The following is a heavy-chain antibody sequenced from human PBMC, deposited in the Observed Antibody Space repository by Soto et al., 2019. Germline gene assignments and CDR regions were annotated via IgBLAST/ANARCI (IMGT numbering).Heavy chain of an antibody. Sequence: SETLSLTCTVSGGSISSGDYYWSWIRQPPGKGLEWIGYIYYSGSTYYNPSLKSRVTISVDTSKNQFSLKLSYVNAADTAVYYCERGGGSIAAIQRSDPRGQGNMVTVYS. CDR3: ERGGGSIAAIQRSDP. D-gene: IGHD6-6*01. V-gene: IGHV4-30-4*02. J-gene: IGHJ5*02. CDR2: IYYSGST. CDR1: GGSISSGDYY.